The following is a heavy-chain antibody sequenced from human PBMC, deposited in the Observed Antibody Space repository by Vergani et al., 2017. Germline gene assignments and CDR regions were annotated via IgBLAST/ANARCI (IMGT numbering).Heavy chain of an antibody. CDR2: INPIFGTA. CDR1: GYTFTGYY. Sequence: QVQLVQSGAEVKKPGASVKVSCKASGYTFTGYYMHWVRQAPGQGLEWMGWINPIFGTANYAQKFQGRVTITADESTSTAYMELSSLRSEDTAVYYCARIDLTARRKTVREYWGQGTLVTVSS. CDR3: ARIDLTARRKTVREY. J-gene: IGHJ4*02. D-gene: IGHD6-6*01. V-gene: IGHV1-69*01.